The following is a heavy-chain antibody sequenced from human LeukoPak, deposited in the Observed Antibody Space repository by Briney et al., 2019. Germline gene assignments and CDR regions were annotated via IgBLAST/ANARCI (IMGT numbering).Heavy chain of an antibody. D-gene: IGHD6-13*01. CDR3: AREGDSSSWKFDY. CDR2: IKQDGSEK. V-gene: IGHV3-7*01. J-gene: IGHJ4*02. Sequence: PGRSLRLSCAASGFTFSSYWMSWVRQAPGKGLEWVANIKQDGSEKYYVDSVKGRFTISRDNAKNSLYLQMNSLRAEDTAAYYCAREGDSSSWKFDYWGQGTLVTVSS. CDR1: GFTFSSYW.